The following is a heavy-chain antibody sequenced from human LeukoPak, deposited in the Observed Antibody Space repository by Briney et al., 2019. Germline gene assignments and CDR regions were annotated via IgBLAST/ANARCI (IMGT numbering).Heavy chain of an antibody. CDR1: GGSINSRSYD. CDR2: MSYSGST. D-gene: IGHD4-23*01. J-gene: IGHJ4*02. CDR3: ARHWDYGGNSWADYFDY. Sequence: PSETLSLTCTVSGGSINSRSYDWGWIRQPPGMGLEWIGTMSYSGSTYYNPSLKSRVTISIDTSKNQFSLKLSSVTAADTAVYYCARHWDYGGNSWADYFDYWGQGTLVTVSS. V-gene: IGHV4-39*01.